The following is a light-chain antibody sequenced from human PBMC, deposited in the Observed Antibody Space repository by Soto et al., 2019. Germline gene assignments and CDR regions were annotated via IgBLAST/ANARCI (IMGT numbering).Light chain of an antibody. J-gene: IGKJ5*01. CDR3: QQCHATPLT. CDR1: QDIGIY. CDR2: DES. Sequence: TQMTQSPSALSACVGDRGNITCRASQDIGIYLSSYQQKPGKVPKLLIYDESTLQSGVPSRFSGSGSGPDFTLTINHLQPEDVGIYSCQQCHATPLTCGQGTRLEIK. V-gene: IGKV1-39*01.